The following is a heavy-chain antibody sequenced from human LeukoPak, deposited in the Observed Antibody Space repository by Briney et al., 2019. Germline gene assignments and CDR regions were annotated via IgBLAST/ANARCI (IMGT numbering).Heavy chain of an antibody. CDR1: GFIFSNNW. CDR2: IKGDGSET. D-gene: IGHD1-26*01. J-gene: IGHJ4*01. CDR3: TRDDFSGSYCD. V-gene: IGHV3-7*01. Sequence: PGGSLRLSCAASGFIFSNNWMSWVRQAPGKGLEWVANIKGDGSETYYVDSVKGRFTISRDNTRNSLYLQMNSLRADDTATYYCTRDDFSGSYCDWGHGTPVTVSS.